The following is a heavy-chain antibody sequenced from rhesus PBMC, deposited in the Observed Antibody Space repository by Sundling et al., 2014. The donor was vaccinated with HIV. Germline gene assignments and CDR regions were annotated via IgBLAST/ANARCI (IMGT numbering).Heavy chain of an antibody. CDR1: GGSISSHNW. J-gene: IGHJ4*01. Sequence: QVQLQESGPGLVKPSETLSLTCAVSGGSISSHNWWSWIRQSPGKGLEWIGSIYGSSGSTEYNPSVKSRVTISKDTSKNQFSLKVNSVTATDTAVYFCARDGYCTGSGCFPFDYWGQGVLVTVSS. CDR3: ARDGYCTGSGCFPFDY. CDR2: IYGSSGST. D-gene: IGHD2-21*01. V-gene: IGHV4-93*01.